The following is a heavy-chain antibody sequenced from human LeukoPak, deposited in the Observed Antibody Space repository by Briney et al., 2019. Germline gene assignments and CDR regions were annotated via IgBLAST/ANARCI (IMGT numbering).Heavy chain of an antibody. CDR2: ISSGGTSV. D-gene: IGHD3-3*01. V-gene: IGHV3-11*04. CDR1: GFTFSDYN. J-gene: IGHJ4*02. Sequence: PGGSLRLSCAASGFTFSDYNTNWIRQAPGKGLEWVSYISSGGTSVQYADSVKGRFTISRDNAKNSLYLQMNSLRAEDTAVYYCVRERLYDFWSGFYPIDYWGQGTLVTVSS. CDR3: VRERLYDFWSGFYPIDY.